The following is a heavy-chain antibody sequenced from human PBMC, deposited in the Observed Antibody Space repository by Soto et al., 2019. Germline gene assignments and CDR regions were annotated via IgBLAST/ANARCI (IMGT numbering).Heavy chain of an antibody. D-gene: IGHD3-9*01. CDR2: SYWNNDK. CDR3: ARILRRYSLPTCYYYGMDV. Sequence: EGCPGLVHPTQTLTLTCTCYGLSPRTSGTCVSWIRQPPGKALECHSLSYWNNDKCYTTSLKIRHTISKITSKNQVVLTMTNMDPVDTATYYCARILRRYSLPTCYYYGMDVWGQGTTVTVSS. J-gene: IGHJ6*02. CDR1: GLSPRTSGTC. V-gene: IGHV2-70*01.